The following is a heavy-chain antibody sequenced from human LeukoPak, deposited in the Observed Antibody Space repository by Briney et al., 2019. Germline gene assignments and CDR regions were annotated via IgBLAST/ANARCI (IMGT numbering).Heavy chain of an antibody. CDR3: ASPPVAAGGNVYFQH. D-gene: IGHD6-13*01. CDR1: GFTFSNYW. CDR2: IKPDGSVI. Sequence: GGSLRLSCAASGFTFSNYWMAWVRQAPGRGLEWVASIKPDGSVIYYVDSVKGRFTISRDNAKNSLYLQMNSLRAEDTAVYYCASPPVAAGGNVYFQHWGQGTLVTVSS. V-gene: IGHV3-7*02. J-gene: IGHJ1*01.